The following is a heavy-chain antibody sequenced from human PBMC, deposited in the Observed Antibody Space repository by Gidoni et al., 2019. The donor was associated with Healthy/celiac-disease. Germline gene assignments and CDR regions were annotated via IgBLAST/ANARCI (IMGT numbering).Heavy chain of an antibody. CDR1: GGSISSSNW. J-gene: IGHJ6*02. V-gene: IGHV4-4*02. D-gene: IGHD5-18*01. CDR3: ASLRTRIQLRRANYYYGMDV. CDR2: IYHSGST. Sequence: QVQLQESGPGLVKPSGTLSLTCAVSGGSISSSNWWSWVRQPPGKGLEWIGEIYHSGSTNYNPSLKSRVTISVDKSKNQFSLKLSSVTAADTAVYYCASLRTRIQLRRANYYYGMDVWGQGTTVTVSS.